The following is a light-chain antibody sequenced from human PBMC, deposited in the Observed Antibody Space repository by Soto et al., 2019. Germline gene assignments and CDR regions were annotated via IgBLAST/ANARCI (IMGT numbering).Light chain of an antibody. Sequence: PGDRVTLSCGASQRVVGGYFAWYQQKPGLAPRLIIYDTSMRASGTPDRISGSGSGTHFTLTISRLEPEDFAVYYCQQYGSSPSFGQGTKVEMK. CDR2: DTS. V-gene: IGKV3D-20*01. CDR1: QRVVGGY. J-gene: IGKJ1*01. CDR3: QQYGSSPS.